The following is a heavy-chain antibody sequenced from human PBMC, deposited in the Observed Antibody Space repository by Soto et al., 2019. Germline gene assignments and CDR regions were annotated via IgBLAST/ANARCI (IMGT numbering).Heavy chain of an antibody. CDR2: IIPIFGTA. J-gene: IGHJ4*02. CDR3: TRGYYYDSSGYSPYFDY. V-gene: IGHV1-69*13. D-gene: IGHD3-22*01. Sequence: SVKVSCKASGGSFSSYAISWVRQAPGQGLEWMGGIIPIFGTANYAQKFQGRVTITADESTSTAYMELSSLRSEDTAVYYCTRGYYYDSSGYSPYFDYWGQGTLVTVSS. CDR1: GGSFSSYA.